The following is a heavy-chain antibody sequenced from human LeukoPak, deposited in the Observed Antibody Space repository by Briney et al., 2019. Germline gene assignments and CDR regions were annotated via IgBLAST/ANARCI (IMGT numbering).Heavy chain of an antibody. D-gene: IGHD1-1*01. CDR2: ISAYNGNT. Sequence: VASVKVSCKASGYTFTSYGISWVRQAPGQGLEWMGWISAYNGNTNYAQKLQGRVTMTTDTSTSTAYMELRSLRSDDTAVYYCARLGFTSGYGWDGGYYYYYMDVWGKGTTVTVSS. CDR3: ARLGFTSGYGWDGGYYYYYMDV. J-gene: IGHJ6*03. CDR1: GYTFTSYG. V-gene: IGHV1-18*01.